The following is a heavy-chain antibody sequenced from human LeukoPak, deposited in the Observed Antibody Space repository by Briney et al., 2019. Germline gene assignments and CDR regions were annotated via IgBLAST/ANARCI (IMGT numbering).Heavy chain of an antibody. CDR1: GFTFSSYW. J-gene: IGHJ3*02. D-gene: IGHD6-6*01. CDR2: IRQDGSEK. Sequence: GGSLRLSCAASGFTFSSYWMSWVRQAPGKGLEWVANIRQDGSEKYYVDSVKGRFTISRDNAKNSLYLQMNSLRAEDTAVYYCARVKRLVPLDAFDIWGQGTMVTVSS. V-gene: IGHV3-7*01. CDR3: ARVKRLVPLDAFDI.